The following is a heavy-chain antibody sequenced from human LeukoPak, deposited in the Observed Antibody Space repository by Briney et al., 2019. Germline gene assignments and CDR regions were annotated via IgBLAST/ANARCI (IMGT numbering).Heavy chain of an antibody. CDR1: GFTFSSYS. CDR2: ISSSSTI. CDR3: AREISSVTMVRGALDY. D-gene: IGHD3-10*01. Sequence: GGSLRLSCAASGFTFSSYSMNWVRQAPGKGLEWVSYISSSSTIYYADSVKGRFTISRDNSKNTLYLQMNSLRAEDTAVYYCAREISSVTMVRGALDYWGQGTLVTVSS. J-gene: IGHJ4*02. V-gene: IGHV3-48*01.